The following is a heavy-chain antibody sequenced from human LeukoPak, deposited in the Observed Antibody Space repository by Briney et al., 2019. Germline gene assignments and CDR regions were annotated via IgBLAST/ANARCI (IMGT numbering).Heavy chain of an antibody. CDR3: GSSIAARLDY. D-gene: IGHD6-6*01. CDR2: INPSAGNT. Sequence: GASVKVSCKASGFTFTSNYIHWVRQAPGQGLEWMGEINPSAGNTRYAQKFQGRVTMTRDMSASTVDMELSSLRSEDTAVYYCGSSIAARLDYWGQGTLVTVSS. V-gene: IGHV1-46*01. CDR1: GFTFTSNY. J-gene: IGHJ4*02.